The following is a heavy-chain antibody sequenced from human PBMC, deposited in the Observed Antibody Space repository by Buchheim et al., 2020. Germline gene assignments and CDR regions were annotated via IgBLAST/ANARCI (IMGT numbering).Heavy chain of an antibody. V-gene: IGHV3-73*01. CDR2: IRSTANNYAT. CDR3: IRSADSWSGGDV. D-gene: IGHD3-3*01. J-gene: IGHJ6*02. CDR1: GFTFSDSA. Sequence: EVQLVESGGGLVQPGGSLRLSCAASGFTFSDSAIHWVRQASGKGLEWVGCIRSTANNYATAYTESVKGRFTVSRDDSKNTAYLQMNSLRTEDTAVYYCIRSADSWSGGDVWGQGTT.